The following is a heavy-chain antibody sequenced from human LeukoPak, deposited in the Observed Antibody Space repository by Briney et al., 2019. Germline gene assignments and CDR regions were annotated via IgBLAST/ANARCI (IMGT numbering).Heavy chain of an antibody. D-gene: IGHD3-16*01. CDR2: IYTSGST. CDR1: GGSISSYY. Sequence: SETLSLTCTVSGGSISSYYWSWIRQPPGKALEWIGYIYTSGSTNYNPSLKSRVTLSVDTSENQFSLKLSSVTAADTAVYYCARARGPGHWFDPWGQGTLVTVSS. CDR3: ARARGPGHWFDP. V-gene: IGHV4-4*09. J-gene: IGHJ5*02.